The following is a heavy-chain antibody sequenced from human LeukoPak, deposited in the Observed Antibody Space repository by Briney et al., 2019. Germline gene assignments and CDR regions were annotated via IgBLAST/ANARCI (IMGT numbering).Heavy chain of an antibody. CDR3: ARGRRYDYVWGSYRPAEYYFDY. V-gene: IGHV4-39*01. Sequence: SETLSLTCTVSGGSISSSSYYWGWIRQPPGKGLEWIGSIYYSGSTYYNPSLKSRVTISVDTSKNQFSLKLSSVTAADTAVYYCARGRRYDYVWGSYRPAEYYFDYWGQGTLVTVSS. CDR2: IYYSGST. D-gene: IGHD3-16*02. J-gene: IGHJ4*02. CDR1: GGSISSSSYY.